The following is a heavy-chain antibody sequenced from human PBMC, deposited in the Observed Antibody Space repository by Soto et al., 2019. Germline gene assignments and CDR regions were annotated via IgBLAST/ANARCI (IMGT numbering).Heavy chain of an antibody. CDR1: GFTFNNYA. CDR3: AKRMGDISGHYPIDY. CDR2: ISGSGANT. J-gene: IGHJ4*02. Sequence: PGGSLRLSCAASGFTFNNYALSWVRQAPGKGLDWVSGISGSGANTYYADSVKGRFTISRDNSKNTLYLQMNSLRAEDTAIYYCAKRMGDISGHYPIDYWGQGTLVTVSS. D-gene: IGHD6-19*01. V-gene: IGHV3-23*01.